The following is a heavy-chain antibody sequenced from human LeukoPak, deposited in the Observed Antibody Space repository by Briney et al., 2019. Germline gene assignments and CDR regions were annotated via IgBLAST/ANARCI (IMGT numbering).Heavy chain of an antibody. Sequence: GESLKISCKASGYRFTTDYIGWVRQMPGKGLEWMGIIYPDDSETNYSPSFQGQVSMSVDKSITTAYLQWSSLKASDTAIYYCARQAYGSHFNAFDIWGQGTMVTVSS. J-gene: IGHJ3*02. D-gene: IGHD3-22*01. V-gene: IGHV5-51*01. CDR3: ARQAYGSHFNAFDI. CDR2: IYPDDSET. CDR1: GYRFTTDY.